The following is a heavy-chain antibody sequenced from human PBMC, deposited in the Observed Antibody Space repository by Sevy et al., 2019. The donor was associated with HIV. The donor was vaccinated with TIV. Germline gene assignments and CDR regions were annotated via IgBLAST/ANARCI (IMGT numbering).Heavy chain of an antibody. Sequence: GESLKISCSGSGFIFSDYYMSWIRQAPGRGLEWVSYISGSGITYYADSGEGRFTISRDNARNSRYLQMNSLRADDTAVYYCARDPLLGIAREVARGGYWGQGTLVTVSS. D-gene: IGHD2-2*03. CDR2: ISGSGIT. CDR1: GFIFSDYY. J-gene: IGHJ4*02. CDR3: ARDPLLGIAREVARGGY. V-gene: IGHV3-11*01.